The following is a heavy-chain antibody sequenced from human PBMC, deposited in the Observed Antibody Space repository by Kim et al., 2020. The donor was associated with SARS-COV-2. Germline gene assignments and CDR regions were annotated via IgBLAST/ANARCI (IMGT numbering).Heavy chain of an antibody. J-gene: IGHJ3*01. CDR2: LYN. CDR3: ARQAWNAFDY. D-gene: IGHD5-12*01. Sequence: LYNDSAISVKSRISITADTSKNQLSLQLNSMTPDDTAVYYCARQAWNAFDYWGQGTVVTVSS. V-gene: IGHV6-1*01.